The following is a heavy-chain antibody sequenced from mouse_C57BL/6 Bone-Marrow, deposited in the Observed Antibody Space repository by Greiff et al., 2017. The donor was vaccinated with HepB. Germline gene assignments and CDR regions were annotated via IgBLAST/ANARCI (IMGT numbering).Heavy chain of an antibody. D-gene: IGHD2-10*01. J-gene: IGHJ2*01. CDR2: IYPGGGYT. CDR1: GYTFTNYW. Sequence: QIQLQQSGAELVRPGTSVKMSCKASGYTFTNYWIGWAKQRPGHGLEWIGDIYPGGGYTNYNEKFKGKATLTADKSSSTAYMQFSSLTSEDSAIYYCASAYPTGYFDYWGQGTTLTVSS. V-gene: IGHV1-63*01. CDR3: ASAYPTGYFDY.